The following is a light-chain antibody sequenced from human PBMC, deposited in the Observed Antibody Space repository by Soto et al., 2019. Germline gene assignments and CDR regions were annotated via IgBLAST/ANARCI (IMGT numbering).Light chain of an antibody. CDR1: GGDPNDYTF. V-gene: IGLV2-14*03. CDR2: DVT. CDR3: FSYSSDQIAM. Sequence: QSSLTHPASLSGSPGQSITISCSGAGGDPNDYTFVSWYQQHPGNAPRLLIFDVTNRPSGVSDRFSGSKSGDTASLTISGLQAQDEADYFCFSYSSDQIAMFGGGTKVTVL. J-gene: IGLJ3*02.